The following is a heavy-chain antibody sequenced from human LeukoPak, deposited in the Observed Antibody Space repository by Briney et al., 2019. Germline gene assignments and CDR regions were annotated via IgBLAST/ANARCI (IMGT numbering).Heavy chain of an antibody. D-gene: IGHD4-17*01. CDR2: MNPNSGNT. V-gene: IGHV1-8*01. CDR3: ARHDYTHDYGDPNWFDP. Sequence: GASVKVSCKASGYTFTGYDINWVRQATGQGLEWMGWMNPNSGNTGYAQKFQGRVTMTRNTSISTAYMELSSLRSEDTAVYYCARHDYTHDYGDPNWFDPWGQGTLVTVSS. CDR1: GYTFTGYD. J-gene: IGHJ5*02.